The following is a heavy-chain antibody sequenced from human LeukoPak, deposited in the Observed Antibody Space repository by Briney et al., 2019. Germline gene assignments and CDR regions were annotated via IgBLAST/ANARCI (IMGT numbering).Heavy chain of an antibody. CDR2: ISSSSSYI. J-gene: IGHJ4*02. V-gene: IGHV3-21*01. Sequence: GRSLRLSCAASGFTFSSYSMNWVRQAPGKGLEWASSISSSSSYIYYADSVKGRFTISRDNAKYSLYLQMNSLRGEDTAVYYCARGSGSGSYHLFDYWGQGTLVTVSS. D-gene: IGHD1-26*01. CDR1: GFTFSSYS. CDR3: ARGSGSGSYHLFDY.